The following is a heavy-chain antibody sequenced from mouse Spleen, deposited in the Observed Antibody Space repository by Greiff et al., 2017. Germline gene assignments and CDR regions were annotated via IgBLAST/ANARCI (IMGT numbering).Heavy chain of an antibody. CDR2: IDPETGGT. J-gene: IGHJ3*01. CDR1: GYTFTDYE. CDR3: NRYAWFAY. V-gene: IGHV1-15*01. Sequence: VQLQQSGAELVRPGASVTLSCKASGYTFTDYEMHWVQQTPVHGLEWIGAIDPETGGTAYNQKFKGKAILTADKSASTSYMELRSLTSEDAAVYYCNRYAWFAYWGQGTLVTVSA. D-gene: IGHD2-14*01.